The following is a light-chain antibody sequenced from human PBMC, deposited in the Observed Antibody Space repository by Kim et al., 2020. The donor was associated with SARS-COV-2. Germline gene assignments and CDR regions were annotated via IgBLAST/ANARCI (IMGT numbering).Light chain of an antibody. V-gene: IGLV3-19*01. CDR1: SLRSYY. CDR3: NSRDSRGNHVV. J-gene: IGLJ2*01. CDR2: GKN. Sequence: SSELTQDPAVSVALGQTVRITCQRDSLRSYYASWYQQKPGQAPVLVIYGKNNRPSGIPDRFSGSSPGNTASLTITGAQAEDEADYYCNSRDSRGNHVVFG.